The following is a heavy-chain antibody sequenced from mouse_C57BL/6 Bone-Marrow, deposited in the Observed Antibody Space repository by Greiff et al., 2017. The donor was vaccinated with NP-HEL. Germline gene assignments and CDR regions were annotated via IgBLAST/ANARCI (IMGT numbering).Heavy chain of an antibody. J-gene: IGHJ3*01. CDR3: ARRTPWFAY. V-gene: IGHV1-82*01. CDR1: GYAFSSSW. Sequence: QVQLQQSGPELVKPGASVKISCKASGYAFSSSWMNWVKQRPGKGLEWIGRIYPGDGDTNYNGKFKGKATLTADKSSSTAYMQLSSLTSEDSAVYFCARRTPWFAYWGQGTLVTVSA. CDR2: IYPGDGDT.